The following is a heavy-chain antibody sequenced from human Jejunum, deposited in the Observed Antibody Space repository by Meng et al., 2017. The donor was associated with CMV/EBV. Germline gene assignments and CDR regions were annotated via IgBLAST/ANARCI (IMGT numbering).Heavy chain of an antibody. CDR1: GYTVTGYY. J-gene: IGHJ4*02. CDR3: ARRSMTSLGG. D-gene: IGHD3-16*01. V-gene: IGHV1-2*02. CDR2: INPKSGDT. Sequence: SCKAYGYTVTGYYLHWVRQAPGKGLEWMGWINPKSGDTKYPQKFQDRVTMTRDTSIDTAYLEVSSLTSDDTAVYYCARRSMTSLGGWGQGTLVTVSS.